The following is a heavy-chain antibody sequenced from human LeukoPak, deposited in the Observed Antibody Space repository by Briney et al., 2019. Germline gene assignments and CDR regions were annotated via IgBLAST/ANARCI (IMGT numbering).Heavy chain of an antibody. CDR3: ARARYGDLDY. V-gene: IGHV4-31*03. CDR1: GGSFSSGGYY. J-gene: IGHJ4*02. Sequence: SQTLSLTCTVSGGSFSSGGYYWSWIRQHPGKGLEWIGYIYYSGSTYYNPSLKSRVTISVDTSKNQFSLKLSSVTAADTAVYYCARARYGDLDYWGQGTLVTVSS. D-gene: IGHD4/OR15-4a*01. CDR2: IYYSGST.